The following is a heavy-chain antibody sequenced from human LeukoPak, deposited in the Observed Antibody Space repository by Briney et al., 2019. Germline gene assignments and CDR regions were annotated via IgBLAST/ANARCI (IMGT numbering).Heavy chain of an antibody. D-gene: IGHD2-2*02. CDR3: ARAGYCSSTSCYTSNWFDP. CDR2: IYYSGST. Sequence: SQTLSLTCTVSGGSISSGGYYWSWIRQHPGTGLEWLGYIYYSGSTYYNPSLKSRVTISVDTSKNQFSLKLSSVTAADTAVYYCARAGYCSSTSCYTSNWFDPWGQGTLVTVSA. J-gene: IGHJ5*02. V-gene: IGHV4-31*03. CDR1: GGSISSGGYY.